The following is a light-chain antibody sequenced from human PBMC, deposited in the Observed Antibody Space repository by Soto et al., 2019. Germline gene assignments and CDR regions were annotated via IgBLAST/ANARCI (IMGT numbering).Light chain of an antibody. CDR2: WAS. Sequence: DIVMTQSPDSLVVSLDERATINCKSSQSVLYSSNNKNYLAWYQQKPGQPPKLLIYWASTRESGVPDRFSGSGSGTDFTLTISSLQAEDVAVYYCQQYYSTLTFGGGTKVDI. CDR3: QQYYSTLT. CDR1: QSVLYSSNNKNY. V-gene: IGKV4-1*01. J-gene: IGKJ4*01.